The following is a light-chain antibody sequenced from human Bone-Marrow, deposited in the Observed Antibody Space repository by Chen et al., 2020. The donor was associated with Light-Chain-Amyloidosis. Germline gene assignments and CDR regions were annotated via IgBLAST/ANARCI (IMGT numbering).Light chain of an antibody. Sequence: EIVLTQSPGTLSLSPGEGANLSCRASQTISSNYLTWYQQKFGQAPRLLIYGSSSRATGIPDRFTGSGAGTDFPLTINGLQPEDFAVYYCQQYGTSPLTFGGGTKVEIK. J-gene: IGKJ4*01. CDR1: QTISSNY. V-gene: IGKV3-20*01. CDR2: GSS. CDR3: QQYGTSPLT.